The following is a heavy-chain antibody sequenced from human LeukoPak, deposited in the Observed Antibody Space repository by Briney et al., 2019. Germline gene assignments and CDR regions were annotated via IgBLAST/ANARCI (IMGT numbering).Heavy chain of an antibody. CDR3: ARQRFTMRAYAGNWFDP. V-gene: IGHV5-51*01. CDR2: MYPGDSDT. J-gene: IGHJ5*02. CDR1: GYSFTSYW. Sequence: GESLKISCKGSGYSFTSYWIGWVRQMPGKGLEWMGIMYPGDSDTRYSPSFQGRVTISADKSISTAYLQWSSLKASDTAMYYCARQRFTMRAYAGNWFDPWGQGTLVTVSS. D-gene: IGHD3-10*01.